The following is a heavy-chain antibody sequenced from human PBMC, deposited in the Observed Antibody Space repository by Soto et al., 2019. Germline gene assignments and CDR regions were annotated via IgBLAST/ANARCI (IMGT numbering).Heavy chain of an antibody. Sequence: KSSETLSLTCAVYGGSFSGYYWSWIRQPPGKGLEWIGEINHSGSTNYNPSLKSRVTISVDTSKNQFSLKLSSVTAADTAVYYCARGQGGYDSPYYYWGQGTLVTVSS. J-gene: IGHJ4*02. CDR1: GGSFSGYY. CDR3: ARGQGGYDSPYYY. V-gene: IGHV4-34*01. CDR2: INHSGST. D-gene: IGHD5-12*01.